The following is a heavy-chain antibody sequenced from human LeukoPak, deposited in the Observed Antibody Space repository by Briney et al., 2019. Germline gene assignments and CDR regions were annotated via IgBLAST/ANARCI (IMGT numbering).Heavy chain of an antibody. Sequence: GGSLRLSCVVSGFTLSNYGIHWVRQAPGKGLEWVTFMHYDGSVEFYADSVKGRFTMSRDNSKNTAFLQMSGLRTEDTAVYFCAQDISIEQVPGLGPGSWGRGTLVTVSS. V-gene: IGHV3-30*02. CDR1: GFTLSNYG. J-gene: IGHJ4*02. CDR2: MHYDGSVE. CDR3: AQDISIEQVPGLGPGS. D-gene: IGHD3-22*01.